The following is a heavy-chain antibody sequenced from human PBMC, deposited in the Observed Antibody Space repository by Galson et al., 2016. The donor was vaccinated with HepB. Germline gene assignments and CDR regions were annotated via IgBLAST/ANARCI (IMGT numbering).Heavy chain of an antibody. CDR2: VQYSGTT. CDR1: GGSVSSGSYY. V-gene: IGHV4-61*03. D-gene: IGHD1-14*01. J-gene: IGHJ4*02. CDR3: ARLLRQTEY. Sequence: SETLSLTCSVSGGSVSSGSYYWSWIRQSPGKGLEMLGYVQYSGTTNYNPSLKGRVTISVAPSKTHFSLTLTSVTAADTAVYYCARLLRQTEYWGQGTLVTVSS.